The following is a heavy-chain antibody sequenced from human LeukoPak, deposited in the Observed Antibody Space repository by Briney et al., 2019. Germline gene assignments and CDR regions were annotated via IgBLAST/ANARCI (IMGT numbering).Heavy chain of an antibody. CDR3: AGRLGYCSGGSCYGFDY. V-gene: IGHV4-59*01. CDR2: IYYSGST. CDR1: GGSISSYY. Sequence: PSETLSLTCTVYGGSISSYYWSWIRQPPGKGLEWIGYIYYSGSTNYNPSLKSRVTISVDTSKNQFSLKLSSVTAADTAVYYCAGRLGYCSGGSCYGFDYWGQGTLVTVSS. D-gene: IGHD2-15*01. J-gene: IGHJ4*02.